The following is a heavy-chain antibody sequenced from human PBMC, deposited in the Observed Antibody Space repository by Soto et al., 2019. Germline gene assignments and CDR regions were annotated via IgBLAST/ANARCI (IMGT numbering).Heavy chain of an antibody. J-gene: IGHJ6*03. CDR1: GGSISSYY. Sequence: PSQTLSLTCTVSGGSISSYYWSWIRQPPGKGLEWIGYIYYSGSTNYNPSLKSRVTISVDTSKNQFSLKLSSVTAADTAVYYCARQGYSGYDWGALYYYYMDVWGKGTTVTVSS. CDR3: ARQGYSGYDWGALYYYYMDV. CDR2: IYYSGST. D-gene: IGHD5-12*01. V-gene: IGHV4-59*08.